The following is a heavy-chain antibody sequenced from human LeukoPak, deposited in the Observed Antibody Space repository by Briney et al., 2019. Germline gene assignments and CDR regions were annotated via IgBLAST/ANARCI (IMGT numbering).Heavy chain of an antibody. CDR1: GFTFSRYA. Sequence: PGGSLRLSCAASGFTFSRYAMSWVRQAPGKGLEWVSSISSSSSYIYYADSVKGRFTISRDNAKNSLYLQMNSLRAEDTAVYYCARDVQAVAGARWGQGTLVTVSS. CDR2: ISSSSSYI. J-gene: IGHJ4*02. D-gene: IGHD6-19*01. V-gene: IGHV3-21*01. CDR3: ARDVQAVAGAR.